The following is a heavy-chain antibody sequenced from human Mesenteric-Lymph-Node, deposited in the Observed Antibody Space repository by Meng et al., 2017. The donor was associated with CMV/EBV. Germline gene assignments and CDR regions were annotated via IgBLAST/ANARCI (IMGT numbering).Heavy chain of an antibody. D-gene: IGHD1-7*01. CDR3: ARDGSITGTTHFDY. Sequence: SGFTFSDYYMSWIRQAPGKGLEWVSYISNSGRTIHYADSVKGRFTISRDNAKKSLYLQMNSLRAEDTAVYYCARDGSITGTTHFDYWGQGTLVTVSS. CDR1: GFTFSDYY. CDR2: ISNSGRTI. J-gene: IGHJ4*02. V-gene: IGHV3-11*01.